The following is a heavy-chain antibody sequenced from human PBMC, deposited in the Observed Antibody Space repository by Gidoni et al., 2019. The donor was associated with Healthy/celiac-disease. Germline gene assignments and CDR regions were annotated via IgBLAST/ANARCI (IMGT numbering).Heavy chain of an antibody. D-gene: IGHD6-13*01. CDR2: INAGNGNT. J-gene: IGHJ5*02. V-gene: IGHV1-3*01. CDR3: AREGIAEVGT. Sequence: QVQLVQSGAEVKKPGASVTVSCTASGYTFTSYAPHWVRQAPGQRLEWMGWINAGNGNTKYSQKFQGRVTITRDTSASTAYMELSSLRSEDTAVYYGAREGIAEVGTWGQGTLVTVSA. CDR1: GYTFTSYA.